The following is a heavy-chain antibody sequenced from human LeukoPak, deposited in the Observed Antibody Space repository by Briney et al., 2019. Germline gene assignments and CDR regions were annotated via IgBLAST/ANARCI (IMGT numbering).Heavy chain of an antibody. CDR3: ARGSVQLWLRDTYYYMDV. D-gene: IGHD1-1*01. CDR1: GFTFDDYA. Sequence: GDSLTLSCAASGFTFDDYAMNWVRQFPGRGLEWVAGINWNGRITEYSDSVKDRFTISRQNTTNSLYLYMNNLGGEDTALYFCARGSVQLWLRDTYYYMDVWGKGTTVTVSS. V-gene: IGHV3-20*04. J-gene: IGHJ6*03. CDR2: INWNGRIT.